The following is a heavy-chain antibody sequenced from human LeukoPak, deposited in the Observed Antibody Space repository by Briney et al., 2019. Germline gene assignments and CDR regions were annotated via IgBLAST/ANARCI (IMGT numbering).Heavy chain of an antibody. D-gene: IGHD1-26*01. J-gene: IGHJ3*01. CDR1: GGSINSYY. V-gene: IGHV4-59*08. Sequence: SETLSLTCTVSGGSINSYYWSWIRQPPGKGLEWIGYIYYSGSTNYNPSLKSRVTISVDTSKKQFSLKLTSVTAADMAVYFCARQFLVGSTFHAFDLWGQGTRVTVSS. CDR3: ARQFLVGSTFHAFDL. CDR2: IYYSGST.